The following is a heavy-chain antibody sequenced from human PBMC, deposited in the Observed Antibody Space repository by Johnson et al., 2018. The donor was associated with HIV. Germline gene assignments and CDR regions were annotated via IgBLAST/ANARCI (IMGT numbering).Heavy chain of an antibody. D-gene: IGHD3-22*01. CDR1: GFTFSNYG. CDR3: AKGQSSGYPKDAFDI. Sequence: QEQLVESGGGVVQPGGSLRLSCAASGFTFSNYGMHWVRQAPGKGLEWVAFIRYDGDITYYVDSVKVRFTSSRDNSKNTLYLQMNSLRTEDTAMYYCAKGQSSGYPKDAFDIWGRGTIVTISS. V-gene: IGHV3-30*02. CDR2: IRYDGDIT. J-gene: IGHJ3*02.